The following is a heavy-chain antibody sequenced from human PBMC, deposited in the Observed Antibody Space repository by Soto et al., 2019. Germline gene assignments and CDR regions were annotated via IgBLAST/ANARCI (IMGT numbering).Heavy chain of an antibody. CDR2: TIPVFNTA. J-gene: IGHJ3*02. CDR1: GGTLSDHG. D-gene: IGHD3-10*01. V-gene: IGHV1-69*06. Sequence: QVQLEQSGAEVKKPGSSVKVSCKASGGTLSDHGVAWLRQAPGQGLEWMGGTIPVFNTAKYAQKFHGRVTVTAEKFTNMAYLELSSLRSEDTAFYFCARGVYGSGNYYTGPSAFDIWGQGTMVIVSS. CDR3: ARGVYGSGNYYTGPSAFDI.